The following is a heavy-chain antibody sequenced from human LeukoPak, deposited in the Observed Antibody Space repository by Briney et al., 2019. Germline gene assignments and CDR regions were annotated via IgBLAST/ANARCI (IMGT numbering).Heavy chain of an antibody. V-gene: IGHV3-9*01. D-gene: IGHD6-19*01. CDR1: GFTFDDYA. CDR2: ISWNSGEI. CDR3: AKDIRATSVAGTSGFDN. J-gene: IGHJ4*02. Sequence: GGSLRLSCAASGFTFDDYAMHWVRQAPGKGLEWDSGISWNSGEIVYADSVKGRFTISRDNAKNSLYLQMNSLRAEDTALYYCAKDIRATSVAGTSGFDNWGQGTLVTVSS.